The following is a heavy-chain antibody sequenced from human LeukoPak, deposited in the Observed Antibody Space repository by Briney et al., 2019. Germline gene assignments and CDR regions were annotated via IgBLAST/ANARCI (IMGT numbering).Heavy chain of an antibody. CDR3: AGNAQIDTKTAFDI. CDR2: IYYSGST. Sequence: SETLSLTCTVSGGSISSSSYYWGWLRQPPGKGLEWSGSIYYSGSTYYNPSLKSRVTISVDTSNNQFSLKLSPVTASDTAVYYCAGNAQIDTKTAFDICGQGTMVTVSS. CDR1: GGSISSSSYY. J-gene: IGHJ3*02. D-gene: IGHD1-1*01. V-gene: IGHV4-39*07.